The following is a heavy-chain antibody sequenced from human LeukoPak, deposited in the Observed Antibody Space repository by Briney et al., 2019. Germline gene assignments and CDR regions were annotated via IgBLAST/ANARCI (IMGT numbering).Heavy chain of an antibody. CDR2: ISYDGSNK. J-gene: IGHJ1*01. D-gene: IGHD6-19*01. Sequence: PGRSLRLSCAASGFTFSSYGMHWVRQAPGKGLEWVAVISYDGSNKYHVDSVKGRFTISRDNSKNTLYLQMNSLRPEDTAVYYCAKPYSGGWYGDFQHWGQGTLVTVSS. V-gene: IGHV3-30*18. CDR3: AKPYSGGWYGDFQH. CDR1: GFTFSSYG.